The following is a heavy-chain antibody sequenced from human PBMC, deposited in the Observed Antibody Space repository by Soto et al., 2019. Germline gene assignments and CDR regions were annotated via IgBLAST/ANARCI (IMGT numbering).Heavy chain of an antibody. CDR2: ISYDGSNK. Sequence: QPEGSLRLSCAASGFTFSSYALHWVRQAPGKGLEWVAVISYDGSNKYYADSVKGRFTISRDNSKSTLYLQMNSLRAEDTAVYYCAKDRMVTTRMFDYWGQGT. V-gene: IGHV3-30*18. J-gene: IGHJ4*02. CDR3: AKDRMVTTRMFDY. D-gene: IGHD4-17*01. CDR1: GFTFSSYA.